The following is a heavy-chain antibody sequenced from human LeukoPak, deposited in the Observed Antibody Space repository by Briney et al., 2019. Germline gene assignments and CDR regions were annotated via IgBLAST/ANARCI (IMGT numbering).Heavy chain of an antibody. V-gene: IGHV1-3*01. Sequence: ASVKVSCKASGYTFTSYAMHWVRQAPGQRLEWMGWINAGNGNTKYSQKFRGRVTITRDTSASAAYMELSSLRSEDTAVYYCASSLRFLEWALYYYGMDVWGQGTTVTVSS. CDR3: ASSLRFLEWALYYYGMDV. D-gene: IGHD3-3*01. J-gene: IGHJ6*02. CDR1: GYTFTSYA. CDR2: INAGNGNT.